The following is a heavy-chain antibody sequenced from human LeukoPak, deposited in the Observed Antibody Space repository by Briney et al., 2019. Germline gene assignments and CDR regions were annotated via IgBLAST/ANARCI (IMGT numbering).Heavy chain of an antibody. V-gene: IGHV3-21*01. Sequence: GGSLRLSCAASGFTFSSYSMNWVRQAPGKGLEWVSFISSSSSYADSVKGRFTISRDNAKLSLYLHMSSLRAEDTAVYYCARGDGSSWPDALDIWGQGTVVTVSS. CDR2: ISSSSS. CDR3: ARGDGSSWPDALDI. J-gene: IGHJ3*02. D-gene: IGHD6-13*01. CDR1: GFTFSSYS.